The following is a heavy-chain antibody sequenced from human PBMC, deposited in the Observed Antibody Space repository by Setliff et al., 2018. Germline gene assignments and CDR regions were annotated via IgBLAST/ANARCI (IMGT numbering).Heavy chain of an antibody. Sequence: PGGSLRLSCAASTFTFSKYAVTWVRQAPGKGLQWVASIGASGHNTYYADFVKGRFTISRDNSGNTLYLLMNSLRGEGTASYYCASIDWGENFYNTDVWGKGTTVTVSS. CDR2: IGASGHNT. D-gene: IGHD7-27*01. V-gene: IGHV3-23*01. CDR3: ASIDWGENFYNTDV. J-gene: IGHJ6*03. CDR1: TFTFSKYA.